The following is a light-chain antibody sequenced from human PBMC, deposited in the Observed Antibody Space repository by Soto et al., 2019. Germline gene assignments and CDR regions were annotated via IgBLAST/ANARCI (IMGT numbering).Light chain of an antibody. J-gene: IGKJ1*01. CDR2: ANY. CDR1: QHLGLS. Sequence: IQMTHAPTSLCACIGDRVTIACRASQHLGLSINWLQHKPGRAPQLMIYANYRLKTGVQSRFTGSGSGKELTITINNLQPEDFDTYYCKKDLRTPWTSGQGKKVDIK. CDR3: KKDLRTPWT. V-gene: IGKV1-39*01.